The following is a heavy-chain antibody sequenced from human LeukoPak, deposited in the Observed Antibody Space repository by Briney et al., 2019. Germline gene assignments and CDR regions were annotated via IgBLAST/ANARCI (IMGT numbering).Heavy chain of an antibody. J-gene: IGHJ5*02. CDR3: AREDNYYDSSGYLNWFDP. CDR2: ISSSGSTI. CDR1: GFTFSSYE. D-gene: IGHD3-22*01. Sequence: PGGSLRLSCAASGFTFSSYEMNWVRQAPGKGLERVSYISSSGSTIYYADSVKGRFTISRDNAKNSLYLQMNSLRAEDTAVYYCAREDNYYDSSGYLNWFDPWGQGTLVTVSS. V-gene: IGHV3-48*03.